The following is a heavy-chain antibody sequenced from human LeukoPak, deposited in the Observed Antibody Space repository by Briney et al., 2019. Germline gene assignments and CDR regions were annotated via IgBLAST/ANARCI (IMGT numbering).Heavy chain of an antibody. Sequence: GGSLRLSCAASGFTFSSYWIHWVRQAPEKGLVWVSYINNDGSSTVYADSVKGRFTTSRDNAKNTLYLQMNSLRVEDTAVYYCARDRRDYGGPFDYWGQGTLVTVSS. D-gene: IGHD4-23*01. J-gene: IGHJ4*02. V-gene: IGHV3-74*01. CDR2: INNDGSST. CDR1: GFTFSSYW. CDR3: ARDRRDYGGPFDY.